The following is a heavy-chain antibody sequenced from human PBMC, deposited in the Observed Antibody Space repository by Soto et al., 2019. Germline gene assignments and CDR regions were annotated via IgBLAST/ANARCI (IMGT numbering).Heavy chain of an antibody. Sequence: SVKVSCKASGGTFSDYTLSWLRQAPGQGLEWMGGIIPMIGTANYAQKFQGRVTITADESTSTSYMEVNNLRSEDTAVYYCAKVRYSSPMGYYYGMDVWGQGXTVTVYS. CDR1: GGTFSDYT. V-gene: IGHV1-69*13. D-gene: IGHD6-19*01. J-gene: IGHJ6*02. CDR2: IIPMIGTA. CDR3: AKVRYSSPMGYYYGMDV.